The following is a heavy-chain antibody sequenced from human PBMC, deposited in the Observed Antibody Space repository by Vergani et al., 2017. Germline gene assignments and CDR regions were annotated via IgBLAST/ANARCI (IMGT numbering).Heavy chain of an antibody. V-gene: IGHV4-61*01. D-gene: IGHD4-11*01. Sequence: QVQLQESGPGLVKPSETLSLTCTVSGGSVSSGSYYWSWIRQPPGKGLEWIGYIYYSGSTNYNHSLKSRVTISVDTSKNQFSLKLSSVTAADTAVYYCARDSRDYPDAFDIWGQGTMVTVSS. CDR2: IYYSGST. J-gene: IGHJ3*02. CDR1: GGSVSSGSYY. CDR3: ARDSRDYPDAFDI.